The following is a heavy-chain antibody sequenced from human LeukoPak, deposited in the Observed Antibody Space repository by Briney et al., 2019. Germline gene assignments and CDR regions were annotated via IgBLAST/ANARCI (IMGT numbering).Heavy chain of an antibody. CDR2: ISGSGGST. D-gene: IGHD3-10*01. Sequence: SGGSLRLSCAASGFTFSSYAMSWVRQAPGKGLEWVSAISGSGGSTYYAGSVKGRFTISRDNSKNTLYLQMNSLRAEDTAVYYCAKAELWFGELSPFDYWGQGTLVTVSS. V-gene: IGHV3-23*01. CDR1: GFTFSSYA. CDR3: AKAELWFGELSPFDY. J-gene: IGHJ4*02.